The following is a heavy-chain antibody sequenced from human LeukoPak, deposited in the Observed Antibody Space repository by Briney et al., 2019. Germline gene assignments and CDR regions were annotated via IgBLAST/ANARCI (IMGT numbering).Heavy chain of an antibody. V-gene: IGHV7-4-1*02. J-gene: IGHJ5*02. CDR2: INTNTGNR. Sequence: ASVKVSFKASGYTFTIYAMNWVRQAPGQGLEWMGGINTNTGNRTYAQGLTGRFLFSLDTSVSTAYLQISSLKAEDTAVYYCARVWFGELGPWFDPWGQGTLVTVSS. CDR3: ARVWFGELGPWFDP. CDR1: GYTFTIYA. D-gene: IGHD3-10*01.